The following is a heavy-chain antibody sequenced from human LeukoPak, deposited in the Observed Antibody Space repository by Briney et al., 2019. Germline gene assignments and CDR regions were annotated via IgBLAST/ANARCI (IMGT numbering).Heavy chain of an antibody. D-gene: IGHD1-26*01. V-gene: IGHV1-69*13. CDR1: GGTFSSYA. Sequence: SVKVSCKASGGTFSSYAISWVRQAPGQGLEWMGGIIPIFGTANYAQKFQGRVTITADESTSTAYMELSSLRSEDTAVYYCAGETPPGLLGDYWGQGTLVTVSS. J-gene: IGHJ4*02. CDR3: AGETPPGLLGDY. CDR2: IIPIFGTA.